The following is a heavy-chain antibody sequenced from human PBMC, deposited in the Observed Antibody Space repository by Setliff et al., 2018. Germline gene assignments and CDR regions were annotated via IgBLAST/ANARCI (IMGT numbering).Heavy chain of an antibody. CDR3: ARDREGIIVGVPSV. J-gene: IGHJ4*02. CDR2: ISAYNGNT. CDR1: GYTLTSYG. V-gene: IGHV1-18*01. Sequence: ASVKVSCKASGYTLTSYGISWVRQAPGQGLEWMGWISAYNGNTNYAQKLQGRVTMTTDTSTSTVYMELRSLRSDDTAVYYCARDREGIIVGVPSVWGQGTLVTVS. D-gene: IGHD1-26*01.